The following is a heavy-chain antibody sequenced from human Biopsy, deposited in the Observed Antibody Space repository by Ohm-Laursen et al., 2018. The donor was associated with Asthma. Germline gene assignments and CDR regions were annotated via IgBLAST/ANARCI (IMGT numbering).Heavy chain of an antibody. J-gene: IGHJ4*02. CDR1: GGSINNFY. CDR2: VYYNGST. D-gene: IGHD2-21*02. Sequence: GTLSLTCTVPGGSINNFYWSWIRQPPGKGLESIGHVYYNGSTNYNPSLKSRVTISIDASKNQFSLKLTSVAAADTAVYYCARGVDRVTGLLDHFDSWGQGTLVTVSS. V-gene: IGHV4-59*01. CDR3: ARGVDRVTGLLDHFDS.